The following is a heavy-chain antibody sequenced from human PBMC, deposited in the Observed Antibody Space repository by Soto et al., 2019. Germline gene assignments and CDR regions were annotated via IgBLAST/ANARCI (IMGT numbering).Heavy chain of an antibody. D-gene: IGHD1-26*01. Sequence: GESLKISCKGSGYSFTSYWIGWVRQMPGKGLEWMGIIYPGDSDTRYSPSFQGQVTISADKSISTAYLQWSSLKASDTAMYYCARGGIVGATKNYYYGMDVWGQGTTVTVSS. CDR3: ARGGIVGATKNYYYGMDV. CDR2: IYPGDSDT. V-gene: IGHV5-51*01. J-gene: IGHJ6*02. CDR1: GYSFTSYW.